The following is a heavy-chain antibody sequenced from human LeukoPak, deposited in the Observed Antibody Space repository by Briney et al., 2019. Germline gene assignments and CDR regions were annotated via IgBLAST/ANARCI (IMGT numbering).Heavy chain of an antibody. J-gene: IGHJ4*02. V-gene: IGHV1-8*03. CDR1: GYIFTSYD. CDR2: MNPNSGNT. CDR3: ARGTGAYCGGDCPLGY. D-gene: IGHD2-21*01. Sequence: ASVKVSCKASGYIFTSYDINWVRQATGQGLEWMGWMNPNSGNTGYAQKFQGRVTITRNTSISTAYMELSSLRSEDTAVYYCARGTGAYCGGDCPLGYWGQGTLVTVSS.